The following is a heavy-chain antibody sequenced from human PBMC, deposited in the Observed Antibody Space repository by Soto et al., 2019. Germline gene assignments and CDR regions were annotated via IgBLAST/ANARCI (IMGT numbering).Heavy chain of an antibody. V-gene: IGHV4-4*02. J-gene: IGHJ6*02. CDR1: GGSLSSSNC. Sequence: TLSLTCAVSGGSLSSSNCWSWVRQPPGKGLEWIGEIYHSGSTNYNPSLKSRVTISVDKSKNQFSLKLSSVTAADTAVYYCARERIAAAGNYGMDVWGQGTTVTVSS. CDR2: IYHSGST. D-gene: IGHD6-13*01. CDR3: ARERIAAAGNYGMDV.